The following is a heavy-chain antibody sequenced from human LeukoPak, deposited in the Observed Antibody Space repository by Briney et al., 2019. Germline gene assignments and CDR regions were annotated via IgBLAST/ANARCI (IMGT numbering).Heavy chain of an antibody. CDR3: AKIEIRDCSGGSCDPADY. Sequence: GGSLRLSCAASGFTFSSYWMSWVRQAPGKGLEWVANIKQDGSEKYYADSVKGRFTISRDNSKNTLYLQMNSLRAEDTAVYYCAKIEIRDCSGGSCDPADYWGQGTLVTVSS. J-gene: IGHJ4*02. D-gene: IGHD2-15*01. CDR2: IKQDGSEK. CDR1: GFTFSSYW. V-gene: IGHV3-7*01.